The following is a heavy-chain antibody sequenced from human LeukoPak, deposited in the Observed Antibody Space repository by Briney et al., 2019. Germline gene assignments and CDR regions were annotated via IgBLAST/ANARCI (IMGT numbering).Heavy chain of an antibody. J-gene: IGHJ4*02. CDR1: GGTFTGYY. CDR3: ARGGARNYYGSGTQDY. CDR2: INPNSGGT. Sequence: GASVKVSCKASGGTFTGYYMHWVRQAPGQGLEWMGWINPNSGGTNYAQKFQGRVTMTRDTSINTAYMELSRLRSDDTAVYYCARGGARNYYGSGTQDYWGQGTLVTVSS. D-gene: IGHD3-10*01. V-gene: IGHV1-2*02.